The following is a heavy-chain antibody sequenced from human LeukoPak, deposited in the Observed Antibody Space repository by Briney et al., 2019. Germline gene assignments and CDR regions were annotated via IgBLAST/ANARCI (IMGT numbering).Heavy chain of an antibody. V-gene: IGHV3-30-3*01. D-gene: IGHD1-14*01. CDR3: ARDNRADAFDI. CDR1: GFTFSNYA. Sequence: GGSLRLSCAASGFTFSNYAMHWVRQAPGKGLEWVAVISHDGSNKYHADSVEGRFTISRDNSKNTLYLQMTSLRAEDTAVYYCARDNRADAFDIWGQGTMVTVSS. CDR2: ISHDGSNK. J-gene: IGHJ3*02.